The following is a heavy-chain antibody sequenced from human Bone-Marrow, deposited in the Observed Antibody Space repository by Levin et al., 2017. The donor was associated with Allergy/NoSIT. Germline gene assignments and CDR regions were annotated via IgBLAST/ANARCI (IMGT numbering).Heavy chain of an antibody. CDR1: GFTLSNAW. D-gene: IGHD6-13*01. J-gene: IGHJ4*02. CDR3: TTVFQYSNSWYDY. Sequence: PGGSLRLSCAAAGFTLSNAWMTWVRQAPGKGLEWVGRIKSKIDGGTIDYAAPVKGRFTISRDDSKNTLYLQMNSLKTEDTAVYFCTTVFQYSNSWYDYWGQGTLVTVSS. V-gene: IGHV3-15*01. CDR2: IKSKIDGGTI.